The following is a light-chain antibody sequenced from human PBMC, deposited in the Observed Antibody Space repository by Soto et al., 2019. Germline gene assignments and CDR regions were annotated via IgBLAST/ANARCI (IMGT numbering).Light chain of an antibody. CDR2: EST. CDR3: SSYTTSSTLV. V-gene: IGLV2-14*01. CDR1: SNDIGGYNY. J-gene: IGLJ3*02. Sequence: QSALTQPASVSGSPGQSITISCTGTSNDIGGYNYVSWHQHHPGKAPKVLIYESTYRPSGVSNRFSASKSANTASLTISGLQAEDEATYYCSSYTTSSTLVFGGGTKVTVL.